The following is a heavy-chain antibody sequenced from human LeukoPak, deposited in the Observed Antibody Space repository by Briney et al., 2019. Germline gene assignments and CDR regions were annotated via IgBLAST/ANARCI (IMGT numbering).Heavy chain of an antibody. CDR1: GGSISSGGYY. Sequence: SQTLSLTCTVSGGSISSGGYYWSWIRQHPGKGLEWIGYIYYSGSTFYNPSLKSRVTISVDTPKNQFSLKLSSVTAADTAVYYCARGDLPASGNYWGQGTLVTVSS. CDR3: ARGDLPASGNY. D-gene: IGHD6-6*01. J-gene: IGHJ4*02. V-gene: IGHV4-31*03. CDR2: IYYSGST.